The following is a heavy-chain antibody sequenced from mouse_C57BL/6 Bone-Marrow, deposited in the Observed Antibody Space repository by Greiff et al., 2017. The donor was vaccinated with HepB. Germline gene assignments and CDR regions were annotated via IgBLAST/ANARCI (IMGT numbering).Heavy chain of an antibody. CDR1: GFTFSSYG. V-gene: IGHV5-6*01. CDR3: ARHFGMDY. J-gene: IGHJ4*01. CDR2: ISSGGSYT. Sequence: EVQLVESGGDLVKPGGSLKLSCAASGFTFSSYGMSWVRQTPDKRLEWVATISSGGSYTYYPDSVKERFTISRDNAKNTLYLQMSSLKAEDTAMYYCARHFGMDYWGKGTSVTVSS.